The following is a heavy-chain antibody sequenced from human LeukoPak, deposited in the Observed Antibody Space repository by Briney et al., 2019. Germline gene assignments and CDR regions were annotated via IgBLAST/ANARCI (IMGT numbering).Heavy chain of an antibody. CDR1: GFTFSTYD. J-gene: IGHJ4*02. CDR3: ARAVSVSSYYFDC. V-gene: IGHV3-13*04. D-gene: IGHD5/OR15-5a*01. Sequence: GGSLRLSCAASGFTFSTYDMHWVRQAPGKGLEWVSAIGSGGDTYYPVSVKGRFTISRDNSKNTLSLQMNSLRAEDTAVYYCARAVSVSSYYFDCWGQGTLVTVSS. CDR2: IGSGGDT.